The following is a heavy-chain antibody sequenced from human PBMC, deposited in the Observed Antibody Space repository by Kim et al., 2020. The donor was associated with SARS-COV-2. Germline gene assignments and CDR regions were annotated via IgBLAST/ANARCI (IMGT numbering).Heavy chain of an antibody. D-gene: IGHD1-20*01. CDR1: GYTFTSYY. CDR3: XRGSITGKRVDAFDI. Sequence: ASVKVSCKASGYTFTSYYMHWVRQAPGQGLEWMGIINPSGGDTTYAQKFQGRXTMTRDTSTSTVYMELSSLRSEDTAXYYCXRGSITGKRVDAFDIWGQG. V-gene: IGHV1-46*01. J-gene: IGHJ3*02. CDR2: INPSGGDT.